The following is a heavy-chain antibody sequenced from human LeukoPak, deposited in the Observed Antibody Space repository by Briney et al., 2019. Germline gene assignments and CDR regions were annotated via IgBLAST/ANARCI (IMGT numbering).Heavy chain of an antibody. J-gene: IGHJ4*02. CDR1: GGSFSGYY. V-gene: IGHV4-59*08. Sequence: SETLSLTCAVYGGSFSGYYWSWIRQPPGKGLEWIGYIYYSGSTNYNPSLKSRVTISVDTSKNQFSLKLSSVTAADTAVYYCARHYGDYDLYYFDYWGQGTLVTVSS. D-gene: IGHD4-17*01. CDR2: IYYSGST. CDR3: ARHYGDYDLYYFDY.